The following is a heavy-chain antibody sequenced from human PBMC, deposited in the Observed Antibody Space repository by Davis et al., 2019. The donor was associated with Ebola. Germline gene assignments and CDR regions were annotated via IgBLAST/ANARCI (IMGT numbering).Heavy chain of an antibody. CDR3: ARGLGYDFWSGYHYGMDV. Sequence: ASVKVSCKASGYTFTSYYMHWVRQAPGQGLEWMGWISAYNGNTNYAQKLQGRVTMTTDTSTSTAYMELRSLRSDDTAVYYCARGLGYDFWSGYHYGMDVWGQGTTVTVSS. CDR1: GYTFTSYY. D-gene: IGHD3-3*01. V-gene: IGHV1-18*04. CDR2: ISAYNGNT. J-gene: IGHJ6*02.